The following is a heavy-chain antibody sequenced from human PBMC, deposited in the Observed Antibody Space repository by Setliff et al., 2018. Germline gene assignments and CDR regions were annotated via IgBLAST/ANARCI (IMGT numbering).Heavy chain of an antibody. CDR1: GGSISSGSYY. CDR3: RVWVTMIEVDS. D-gene: IGHD3-22*01. Sequence: SLTCSVSGGSISSGSYYWGWIRQSPGKGLEWIGSMYYSGSTYYNPSLKGRVTMSVDTSKNQFSLKLTSVTAADTAVYYCRVWVTMIEVDSWAQGTLVTVSS. J-gene: IGHJ4*02. V-gene: IGHV4-39*07. CDR2: MYYSGST.